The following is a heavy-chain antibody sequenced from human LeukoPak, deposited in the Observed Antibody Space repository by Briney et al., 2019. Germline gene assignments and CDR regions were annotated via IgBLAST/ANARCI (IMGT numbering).Heavy chain of an antibody. D-gene: IGHD2-8*01. V-gene: IGHV3-74*01. CDR2: INSDGSST. J-gene: IGHJ4*02. Sequence: PGGSLRLSCAASGFTFSSYWMHWVRQAPGKGPVWVSRINSDGSSTSYADSVKGRFTISRDNAKNTLYLQMDSLRAEDTAVYYCARGPTNGQAFDYWGQGTLVSVSS. CDR1: GFTFSSYW. CDR3: ARGPTNGQAFDY.